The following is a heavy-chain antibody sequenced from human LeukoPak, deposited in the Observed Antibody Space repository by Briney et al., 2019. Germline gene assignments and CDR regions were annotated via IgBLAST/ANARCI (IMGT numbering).Heavy chain of an antibody. V-gene: IGHV1-2*06. CDR2: INPNSGGT. CDR1: GYTFTGYY. D-gene: IGHD6-19*01. Sequence: GASVKVSCKASGYTFTGYYMHRVRQAPGQGLEWMGRINPNSGGTNYAQKFHGRVTMTRDTSISTAYMELSRLRSDDTAVYYCAREYSSGWYDYWGQGTLVTVSS. CDR3: AREYSSGWYDY. J-gene: IGHJ4*02.